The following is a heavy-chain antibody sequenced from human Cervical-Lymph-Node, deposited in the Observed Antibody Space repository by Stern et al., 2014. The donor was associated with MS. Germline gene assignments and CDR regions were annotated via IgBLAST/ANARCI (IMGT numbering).Heavy chain of an antibody. D-gene: IGHD3-22*01. J-gene: IGHJ4*02. Sequence: QVTLRESGPTLVKPTQTLTLTCTFSGFSLSTSGVGVGWIRQPPGKALEWLALIYWDDDKRYSPSLKSRLTITKDTSKNQVVLTMTNMDPVDTATYYCAHRRKGYYDGRPHYFDYWGQGTLVTVSS. CDR3: AHRRKGYYDGRPHYFDY. V-gene: IGHV2-5*02. CDR2: IYWDDDK. CDR1: GFSLSTSGVG.